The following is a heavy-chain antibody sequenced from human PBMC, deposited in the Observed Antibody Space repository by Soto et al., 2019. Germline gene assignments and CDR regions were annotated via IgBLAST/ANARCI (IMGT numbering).Heavy chain of an antibody. J-gene: IGHJ3*02. CDR2: ILVDGRT. CDR3: AKATATGGGAFDI. V-gene: IGHV3-23*01. D-gene: IGHD2-8*02. Sequence: GGSLRLSCAASGFICSSYDMSWVRQAPGKGLEWVSAILVDGRTFYVDSVKGRFTISRDSSQNTVYLQMNSLTAGDTALYYCAKATATGGGAFDICGQGTMVTVSS. CDR1: GFICSSYD.